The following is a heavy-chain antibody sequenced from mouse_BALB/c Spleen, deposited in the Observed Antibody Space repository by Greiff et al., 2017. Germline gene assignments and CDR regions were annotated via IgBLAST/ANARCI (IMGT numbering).Heavy chain of an antibody. V-gene: IGHV1S137*01. CDR3: AREDGSPWFAY. CDR2: ISTYYGDA. J-gene: IGHJ3*01. Sequence: VKLMESGAELVRPGVSVKISCKGSGYTFTDYAMHWVKQSHAKSLEWIGVISTYYGDASYNQKFKGKATMTVDKSSSTAYMELARLTSEDSAIYYCAREDGSPWFAYWGQGTLVTVSA. D-gene: IGHD2-3*01. CDR1: GYTFTDYA.